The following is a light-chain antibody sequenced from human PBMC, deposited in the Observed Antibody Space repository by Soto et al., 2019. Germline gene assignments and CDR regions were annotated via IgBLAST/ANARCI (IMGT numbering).Light chain of an antibody. CDR1: QSVGSNY. V-gene: IGKV3-20*01. Sequence: EIVLTQSPGTLSFSPGERATISCRASQSVGSNYLACYQKKPGQAPRLLIYGASRRASGIPDRFSSSGSGTDFFLTIIRLEPEDVAVYYCQQFGSSPLYTFGQGTKLEIK. J-gene: IGKJ2*01. CDR2: GAS. CDR3: QQFGSSPLYT.